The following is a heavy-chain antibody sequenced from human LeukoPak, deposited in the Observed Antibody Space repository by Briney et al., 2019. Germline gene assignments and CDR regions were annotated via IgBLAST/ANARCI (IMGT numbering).Heavy chain of an antibody. Sequence: GAPVKVSCKASGYTFTSYGISWVRQAPGQGLEWMGWISAYNGNTNYAQKLQGRVTMTTDTSTSTAYMELRSLRSDDTAVYYCAGSSGSRGYYYYYMDVWGKGTTVTVSS. CDR2: ISAYNGNT. CDR3: AGSSGSRGYYYYYMDV. V-gene: IGHV1-18*01. CDR1: GYTFTSYG. D-gene: IGHD6-19*01. J-gene: IGHJ6*03.